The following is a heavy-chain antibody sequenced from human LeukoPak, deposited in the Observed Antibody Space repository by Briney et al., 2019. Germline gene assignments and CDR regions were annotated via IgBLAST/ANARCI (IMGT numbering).Heavy chain of an antibody. CDR2: ITSSGSGSVI. Sequence: GGSLRLSCAASGFTFSDYYMGWIRQAPGKGLEYVSYITSSGSGSVIYYADSVKGRFTFSRDNAKNTLYLQMNSLRAEDTAVYYCARVYSGYEGDWGQGTLVTVSS. V-gene: IGHV3-11*04. J-gene: IGHJ4*02. CDR1: GFTFSDYY. CDR3: ARVYSGYEGD. D-gene: IGHD5-12*01.